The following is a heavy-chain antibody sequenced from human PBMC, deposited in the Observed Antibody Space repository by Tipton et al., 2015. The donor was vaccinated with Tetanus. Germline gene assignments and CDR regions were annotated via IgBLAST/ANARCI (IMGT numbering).Heavy chain of an antibody. CDR2: IYYSGST. J-gene: IGHJ4*02. Sequence: TLSLTCTVSGGSISSSSYYWGWIRQPPGKGLEWIGSIYYSGSTYYNPSLKSRVTISVDTSKNQFSLKLSSVTAADTAVYYCARQSGYSGYEPFDYWGQGTLVTVSS. CDR3: ARQSGYSGYEPFDY. V-gene: IGHV4-39*01. D-gene: IGHD5-12*01. CDR1: GGSISSSSYY.